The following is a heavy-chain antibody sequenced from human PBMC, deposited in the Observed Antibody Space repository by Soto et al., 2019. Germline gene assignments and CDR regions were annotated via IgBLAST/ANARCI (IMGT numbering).Heavy chain of an antibody. J-gene: IGHJ6*02. Sequence: GGSLRLSCAASGFTFSSYWMSWVRQAPGKGLEWVANIKQDGSEKYYVDSVKGRFTISRDNAKNSLYLQMNSLRAEDTAVYYCAREGFRGVMSYHGMDARGQGTTVTV. CDR2: IKQDGSEK. CDR1: GFTFSSYW. D-gene: IGHD3-16*01. V-gene: IGHV3-7*04. CDR3: AREGFRGVMSYHGMDA.